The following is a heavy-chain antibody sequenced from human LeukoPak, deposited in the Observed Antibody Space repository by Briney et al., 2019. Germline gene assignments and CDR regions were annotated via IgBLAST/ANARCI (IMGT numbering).Heavy chain of an antibody. Sequence: PSETLSLTCTVSGGSISSGSYYWSWIRQPAGKGLEWIGRIDISGSTNYNPSLKSRVSISVDTSKNQFSLKVNSVTAADTAVYFCVTYTSGWYRNYWGQGTLVTVSS. J-gene: IGHJ4*02. CDR2: IDISGST. D-gene: IGHD6-19*01. CDR3: VTYTSGWYRNY. V-gene: IGHV4-61*02. CDR1: GGSISSGSYY.